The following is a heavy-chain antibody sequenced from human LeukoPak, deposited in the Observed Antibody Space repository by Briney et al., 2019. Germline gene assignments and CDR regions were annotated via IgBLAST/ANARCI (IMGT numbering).Heavy chain of an antibody. CDR2: ISSGSTI. J-gene: IGHJ4*02. V-gene: IGHV3-48*03. Sequence: GGSLRLSCAASGFTFSSYEMNWDRQAPGKGLEWVSYISSGSTIYDADSVKGRFTISRDNAKNSLYLQMNSLRAEDTAVYYCARESIAVAGAPFDCWGQGTLVTVSS. D-gene: IGHD6-19*01. CDR1: GFTFSSYE. CDR3: ARESIAVAGAPFDC.